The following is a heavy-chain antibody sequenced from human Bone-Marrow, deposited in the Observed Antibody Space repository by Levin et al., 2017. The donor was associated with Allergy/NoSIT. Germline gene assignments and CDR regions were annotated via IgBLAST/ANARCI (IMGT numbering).Heavy chain of an antibody. V-gene: IGHV2-70*17. J-gene: IGHJ4*02. Sequence: VSGPTLVKPTQTLTLTCTFSGFSLTTSGMYVTWIRQPPGKALEWLARLDWEDDKFYSTSLRSRLNISQDTSKNQVVLTMTNMDPVDTATYYCARREAIFGAIDDWGQGTLVTVSS. CDR3: ARREAIFGAIDD. D-gene: IGHD3-3*01. CDR2: LDWEDDK. CDR1: GFSLTTSGMY.